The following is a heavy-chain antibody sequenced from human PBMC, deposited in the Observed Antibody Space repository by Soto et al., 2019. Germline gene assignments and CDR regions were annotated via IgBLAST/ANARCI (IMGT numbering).Heavy chain of an antibody. Sequence: QVQLVESGGGVVQPGRSLRLSCAASGFTFSNYGMHWVRQAPGKGLEWVAVISYDGSNRYHADSVKGRFTISRDNSKNTLYLQMNSLRPEDTALYFCAKGPGHSVGWYHAIFDYWGQGSLVTVSS. V-gene: IGHV3-30*18. CDR2: ISYDGSNR. CDR1: GFTFSNYG. CDR3: AKGPGHSVGWYHAIFDY. J-gene: IGHJ4*02. D-gene: IGHD6-19*01.